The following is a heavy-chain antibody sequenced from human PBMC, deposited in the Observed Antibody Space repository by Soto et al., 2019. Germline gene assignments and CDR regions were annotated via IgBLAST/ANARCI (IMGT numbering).Heavy chain of an antibody. CDR1: GYTFTSYA. D-gene: IGHD4-4*01. CDR3: ARDRYSNYNYYYYYMDV. V-gene: IGHV1-3*01. CDR2: SNAGNGNT. J-gene: IGHJ6*03. Sequence: QVQLVQSGAEVKKPGASVKVSCKASGYTFTSYAMHWVRQAPGQRLEWMGWSNAGNGNTKYSQKFQDRVTIASDTSASTAYMELSSLRSEDTAVYYCARDRYSNYNYYYYYMDVWGKGTTVTVSS.